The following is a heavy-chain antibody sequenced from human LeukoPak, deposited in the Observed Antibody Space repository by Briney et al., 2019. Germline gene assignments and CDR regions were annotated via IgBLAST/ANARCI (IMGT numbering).Heavy chain of an antibody. J-gene: IGHJ4*02. V-gene: IGHV1-3*01. CDR1: GYTFTSYA. D-gene: IGHD6-13*01. Sequence: ASVKVSCKASGYTFTSYAMHWVRQAPGQRLEWMGWINAGNGNTKYSQKFQGRVTITRDTSASTAYMELSSLRSEDTAVYYCARLGGSSWYDRWYVEHYYFDYWGQGTLVTVSS. CDR2: INAGNGNT. CDR3: ARLGGSSWYDRWYVEHYYFDY.